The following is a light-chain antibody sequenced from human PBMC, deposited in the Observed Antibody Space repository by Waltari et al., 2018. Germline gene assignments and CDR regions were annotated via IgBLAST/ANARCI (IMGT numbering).Light chain of an antibody. CDR3: AAWDDSLYGRV. V-gene: IGLV1-44*01. J-gene: IGLJ2*01. CDR1: SSNIAVNT. Sequence: QSVLTQPPSASWTPGQTVSISCSGGSSNIAVNTVNWYQQLPGMAPKLLINGNNQRPSGVPDRFSGSKSGTSASLAISGLQSEDEADYYCAAWDDSLYGRVFGGGTKLTVL. CDR2: GNN.